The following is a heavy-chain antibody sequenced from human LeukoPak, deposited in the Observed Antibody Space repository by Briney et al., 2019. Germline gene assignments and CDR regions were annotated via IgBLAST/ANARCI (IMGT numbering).Heavy chain of an antibody. CDR3: ARDPVVGYGMDV. D-gene: IGHD2-21*01. CDR1: GYTFTGYY. Sequence: ASVKVSCKASGYTFTGYYMHWVRQAPGQGPEWMGWINPNSGGTNYAQKFQGRVTMTRDTSISTAYMELSRLRSDDTAVYYCARDPVVGYGMDVWGQGTTVTVSS. J-gene: IGHJ6*02. V-gene: IGHV1-2*02. CDR2: INPNSGGT.